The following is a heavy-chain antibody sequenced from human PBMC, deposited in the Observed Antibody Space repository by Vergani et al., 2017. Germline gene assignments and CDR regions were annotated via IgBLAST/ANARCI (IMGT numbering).Heavy chain of an antibody. V-gene: IGHV5-51*01. D-gene: IGHD3-22*01. Sequence: EVQLVQSGAEVQKPGESLKISCKGSGYSFTNYWIGWVRQMPGKGLEWMGIIYPGDSDTRYSPSFQGQVTISADKSISTAYLQWSSLKASDTAMYYCATYHVPYSGYRTPYDDDAFDIWGQGTMVTVSS. CDR2: IYPGDSDT. CDR3: ATYHVPYSGYRTPYDDDAFDI. J-gene: IGHJ3*02. CDR1: GYSFTNYW.